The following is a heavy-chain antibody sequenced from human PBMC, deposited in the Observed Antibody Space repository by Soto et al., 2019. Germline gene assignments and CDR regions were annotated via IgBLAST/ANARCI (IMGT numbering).Heavy chain of an antibody. Sequence: GGSLRLSCAASGFIFGNYAMTWVRQAPGKGLEWVSGVSGSGRITHYADSVKGRFTISRDNSNITLYLQMSSLRAEDTAVYHCAKGGMSLGVVPYFYTLDVWGQGTTVTVFS. CDR3: AKGGMSLGVVPYFYTLDV. J-gene: IGHJ6*02. CDR2: VSGSGRIT. D-gene: IGHD3-3*01. V-gene: IGHV3-23*01. CDR1: GFIFGNYA.